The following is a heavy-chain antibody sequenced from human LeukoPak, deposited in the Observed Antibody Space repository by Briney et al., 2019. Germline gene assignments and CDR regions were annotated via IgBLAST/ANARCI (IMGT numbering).Heavy chain of an antibody. CDR3: ARERDTAMVRSGAFDI. Sequence: TGRSLRLSRAASGFTFSSYWMSWVRQAPGKGLEWVANKKQHGSEKYYVDSVKGRFNISRDNAKNSLYLQMNSLRAEDTAVYYCARERDTAMVRSGAFDIWGQGTMVTVS. D-gene: IGHD5-18*01. J-gene: IGHJ3*02. CDR2: KKQHGSEK. V-gene: IGHV3-7*03. CDR1: GFTFSSYW.